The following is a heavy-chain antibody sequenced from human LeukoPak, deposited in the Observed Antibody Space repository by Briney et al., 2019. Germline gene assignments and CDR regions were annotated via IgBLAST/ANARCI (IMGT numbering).Heavy chain of an antibody. CDR3: ARGGDYGDLRYFDY. CDR1: GGSINNYY. V-gene: IGHV4-59*01. D-gene: IGHD4-17*01. CDR2: IYYRRST. Sequence: PSETLSLTCTVSGGSINNYYWSWIRQPPGKGLEWIGYIYYRRSTNYNPSLKSRVTFSVDTSKNQFSLKLNSVTAADTAVYYCARGGDYGDLRYFDYWGQGTLVTVSS. J-gene: IGHJ4*02.